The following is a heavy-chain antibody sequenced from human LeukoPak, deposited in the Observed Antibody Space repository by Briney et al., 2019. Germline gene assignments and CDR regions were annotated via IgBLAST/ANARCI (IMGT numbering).Heavy chain of an antibody. CDR2: IYQSGST. CDR1: GYSISSGYY. Sequence: SETLSLTCAVSGYSISSGYYWGWIRQPPGKGLEWIGSIYQSGSTYYNPFLKSRATISVDTSKNQFFLKLTSVTPADTSVYYCARHAVLYPDYWGQGTLFTVSS. D-gene: IGHD2-15*01. V-gene: IGHV4-38-2*01. CDR3: ARHAVLYPDY. J-gene: IGHJ4*02.